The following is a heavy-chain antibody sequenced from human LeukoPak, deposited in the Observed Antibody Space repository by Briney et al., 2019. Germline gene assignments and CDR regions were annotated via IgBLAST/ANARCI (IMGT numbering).Heavy chain of an antibody. CDR2: IKSKADGETA. D-gene: IGHD3-22*01. J-gene: IGHJ5*02. CDR1: GFIFNDAW. V-gene: IGHV3-15*07. Sequence: GGSLRLSCTASGFIFNDAWMFWVRKAPGKGLEWVGRIKSKADGETADYAVPVKGRFTISRDDSKTTLYLQMNSLQTEDTAVYYCATDFYDSTWGQGTLVNVSS. CDR3: ATDFYDST.